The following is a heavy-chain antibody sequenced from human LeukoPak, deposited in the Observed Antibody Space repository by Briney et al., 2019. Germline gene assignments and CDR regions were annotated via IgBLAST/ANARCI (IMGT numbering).Heavy chain of an antibody. J-gene: IGHJ5*02. CDR2: IYYSGST. V-gene: IGHV4-39*01. CDR1: GGSISSSSYY. D-gene: IGHD2-2*01. Sequence: PSETLSLTCTVSGGSISSSSYYWGWIRQPPGKGLEWIGSIYYSGSTYYNPSLKSRVTISVDTSKNQFSLKLSSVTAADTAVYYCARLGCCSTSCSRHNWFDPWGQGTLVTVSS. CDR3: ARLGCCSTSCSRHNWFDP.